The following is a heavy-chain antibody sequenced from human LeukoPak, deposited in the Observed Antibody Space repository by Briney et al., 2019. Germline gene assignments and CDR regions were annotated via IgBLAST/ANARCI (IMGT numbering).Heavy chain of an antibody. CDR3: ARHDFWSGYRAFDI. CDR2: INPNSGGT. Sequence: GASVTVSCKASGYTFTGYYMHWVRQAPGQGLEWMGWINPNSGGTNYAQKFQGRVTMTRDTSNSTAYKELSRLRSDDTAVYYCARHDFWSGYRAFDIWGQGTMVTVSS. V-gene: IGHV1-2*02. J-gene: IGHJ3*02. D-gene: IGHD3-3*01. CDR1: GYTFTGYY.